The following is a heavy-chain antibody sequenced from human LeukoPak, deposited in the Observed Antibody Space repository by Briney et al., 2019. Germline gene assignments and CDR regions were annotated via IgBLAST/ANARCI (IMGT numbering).Heavy chain of an antibody. CDR3: ARACIAAAPSPIYYYYYYMDV. Sequence: SETLSLTCAVYGGSFSGYYWSWIRQPPGKGLEWIGEINHSGSTNYNPSLKSRVTISVDTSKNQFSLKLSSVTAADTAVYYCARACIAAAPSPIYYYYYYMDVWGKGTTVTISS. CDR1: GGSFSGYY. D-gene: IGHD6-13*01. J-gene: IGHJ6*03. CDR2: INHSGST. V-gene: IGHV4-34*01.